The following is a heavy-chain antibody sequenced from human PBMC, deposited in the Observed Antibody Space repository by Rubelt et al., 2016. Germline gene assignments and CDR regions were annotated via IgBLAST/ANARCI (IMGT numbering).Heavy chain of an antibody. CDR2: LSGSGGST. CDR1: GFTFSFYA. J-gene: IGHJ4*02. CDR3: VFDV. V-gene: IGHV3-23*04. Sequence: VQLVESGGGVVQPGRSLRLSCAASGFTFSFYAMSWVRQAPGKGLELVSALSGSGGSTYYADSVKGRFTISRENSRNTLYLQMNSLRAEDTALYYCVFDVWGQGTLVTVSP.